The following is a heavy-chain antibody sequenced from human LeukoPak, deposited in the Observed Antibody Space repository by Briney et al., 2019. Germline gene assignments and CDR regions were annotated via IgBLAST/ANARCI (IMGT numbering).Heavy chain of an antibody. CDR2: IRYDGSNK. V-gene: IGHV3-30*02. CDR1: GFTLSSYG. J-gene: IGHJ4*02. D-gene: IGHD6-13*01. CDR3: AKGGGIAATGYYFDY. Sequence: GGSLRLSCAASGFTLSSYGMHWVRQAPGKGLEWVAFIRYDGSNKYYADSVKGRFTISRDNSKNTLYLEMNSLRAEDTAVYYCAKGGGIAATGYYFDYWGQGTLVTVSS.